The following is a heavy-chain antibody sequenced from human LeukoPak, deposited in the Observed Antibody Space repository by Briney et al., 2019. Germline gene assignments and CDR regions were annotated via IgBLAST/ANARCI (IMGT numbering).Heavy chain of an antibody. Sequence: GGSLRLSCAASGFTFSSYAMSWVRQAPGKGLEWVSAISGGGGSTYYADSVKGRFTISRDNSKNTLYLQMNSLRAEDTAVYYCALRSGTVTTAYWGQGTLVTVSS. D-gene: IGHD4-4*01. J-gene: IGHJ4*02. CDR3: ALRSGTVTTAY. CDR2: ISGGGGST. V-gene: IGHV3-23*01. CDR1: GFTFSSYA.